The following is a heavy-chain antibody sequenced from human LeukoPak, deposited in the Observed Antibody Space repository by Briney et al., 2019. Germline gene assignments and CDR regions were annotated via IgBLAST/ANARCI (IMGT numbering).Heavy chain of an antibody. CDR1: GFTFSSYA. D-gene: IGHD6-13*01. J-gene: IGHJ4*02. Sequence: GGSLRLSCAASGFTFSSYAMSWVRQAPGKGLEWVSAISGSGGSTYYADSVKGRFTISRDNAKNSLYLQMNSLRAEDTAVHYCARDVGAAGIAAAGTVDYWGQGTLVTVSS. CDR3: ARDVGAAGIAAAGTVDY. V-gene: IGHV3-23*01. CDR2: ISGSGGST.